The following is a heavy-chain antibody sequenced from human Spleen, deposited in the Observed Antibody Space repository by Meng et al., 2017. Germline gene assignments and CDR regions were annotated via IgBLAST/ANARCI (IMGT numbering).Heavy chain of an antibody. D-gene: IGHD6-19*01. CDR2: VYTSGST. J-gene: IGHJ5*02. Sequence: SETLSLTCTVSGGSISSYYWSWIRQPAGKGLEWIGRVYTSGSTNYNPSLKSRVTMSVDTSKNQFSLKLSSVTAADTAVYYCAREAGTPTYIRSGLGSWFDPWGQGTLVTVSS. CDR1: GGSISSYY. V-gene: IGHV4-4*07. CDR3: AREAGTPTYIRSGLGSWFDP.